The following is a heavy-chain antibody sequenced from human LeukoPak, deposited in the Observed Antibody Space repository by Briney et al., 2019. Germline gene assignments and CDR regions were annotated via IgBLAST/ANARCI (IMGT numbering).Heavy chain of an antibody. V-gene: IGHV3-33*06. D-gene: IGHD4/OR15-4a*01. CDR1: GFSFSHYG. Sequence: PGRSLRLSCAASGFSFSHYGMHWVRQAPGKGLEWVALIWYDGSNKYYADSVKGRFTISRDNSKNTLYLQMNSLRAEDTAVYYCANPALARVLGHWGQGTLVTVSS. CDR3: ANPALARVLGH. J-gene: IGHJ4*02. CDR2: IWYDGSNK.